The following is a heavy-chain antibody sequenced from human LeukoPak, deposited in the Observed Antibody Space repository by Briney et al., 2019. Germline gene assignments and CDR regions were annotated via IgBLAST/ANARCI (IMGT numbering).Heavy chain of an antibody. V-gene: IGHV1-18*01. CDR2: ISAYNGNT. CDR3: ARPYYDFWSGLYYFDY. J-gene: IGHJ4*02. CDR1: GYTFTSYG. Sequence: GASVKVSCKASGYTFTSYGISWVRQAPGQGLEWMGWISAYNGNTNYAQKLQGRVTMTTDTSTSTAYMELRSLRSDDTAVYYCARPYYDFWSGLYYFDYWGQGTLVTVSS. D-gene: IGHD3-3*01.